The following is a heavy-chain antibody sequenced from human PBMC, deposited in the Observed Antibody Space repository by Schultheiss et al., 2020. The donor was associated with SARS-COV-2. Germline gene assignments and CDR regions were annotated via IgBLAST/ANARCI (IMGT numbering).Heavy chain of an antibody. Sequence: SETLSLTCAVYGGSFSGYYWSWIRQPPGKGLEWIGSIYHSGSTYYNPSLKSRVTISVDTSKNQFSLKLSSVTAADTAVYYCARGSAVTTSNWFDPWGQGTLVTFSS. J-gene: IGHJ5*02. V-gene: IGHV4-34*01. CDR2: IYHSGST. CDR3: ARGSAVTTSNWFDP. D-gene: IGHD4-17*01. CDR1: GGSFSGYY.